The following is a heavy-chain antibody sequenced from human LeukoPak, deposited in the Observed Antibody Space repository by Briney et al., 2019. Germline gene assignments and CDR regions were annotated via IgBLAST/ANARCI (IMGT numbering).Heavy chain of an antibody. CDR2: IWYDGSNK. V-gene: IGHV3-33*01. D-gene: IGHD3-10*01. CDR3: ARDSNVRGLDY. Sequence: PGGSRRLSCAASGFTFSSYGRHWVRQAPGKGLEWVAVIWYDGSNKYYADSVKGRFTISRDNSKNTLYLQMNSLRAEDTAVYYCARDSNVRGLDYWGQGTLVTVSS. J-gene: IGHJ4*02. CDR1: GFTFSSYG.